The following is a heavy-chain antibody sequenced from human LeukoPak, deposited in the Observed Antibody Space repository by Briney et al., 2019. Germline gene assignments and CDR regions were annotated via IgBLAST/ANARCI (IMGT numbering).Heavy chain of an antibody. V-gene: IGHV1-69*01. J-gene: IGHJ4*02. Sequence: SVKVSCKPSGGTFSSYAISWVRQAPGQGLEWMGGIIPIFGTAKYAQKFQGRVTITADESTSTAYMELSSLRAEDTAVYCCARGYCSGGSCYSDLLVYFDYWGQGTLVTVSS. CDR2: IIPIFGTA. CDR3: ARGYCSGGSCYSDLLVYFDY. CDR1: GGTFSSYA. D-gene: IGHD2-15*01.